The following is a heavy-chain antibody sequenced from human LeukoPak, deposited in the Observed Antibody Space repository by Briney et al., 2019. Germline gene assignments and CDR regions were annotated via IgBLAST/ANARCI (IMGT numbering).Heavy chain of an antibody. CDR2: ISSSSSYI. CDR3: ARDYDYGGTRQGFDP. CDR1: GFTFSSYS. V-gene: IGHV3-21*01. D-gene: IGHD4-23*01. Sequence: PGGSLRLSCAASGFTFSSYSMNWVRQAPGKGLEWVSSISSSSSYIYYADSVKGRFTISRDNAKNSLYLQMNSLRAEDTAVYYCARDYDYGGTRQGFDPWGQGTLVTVSS. J-gene: IGHJ5*02.